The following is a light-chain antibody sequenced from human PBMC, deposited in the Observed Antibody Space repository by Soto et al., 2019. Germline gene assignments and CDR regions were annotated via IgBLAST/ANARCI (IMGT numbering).Light chain of an antibody. CDR3: QQLNSYPYT. Sequence: EIVLTQSPATLSLSPGERATLSCRASQSVSNFLAWYQQKPGQAPRLLIYDASNRATGIPARFSGSGSGTDFTLTIRSLEPEDFAIYYCQQLNSYPYTFGQGTKLEIK. CDR2: DAS. CDR1: QSVSNF. J-gene: IGKJ2*01. V-gene: IGKV3-11*01.